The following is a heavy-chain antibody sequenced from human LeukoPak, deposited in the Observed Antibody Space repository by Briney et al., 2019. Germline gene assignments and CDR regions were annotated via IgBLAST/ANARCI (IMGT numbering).Heavy chain of an antibody. Sequence: PSETLSLTCTVSGGSISSYYWSWIRQPPGKGLEWIGFIYYSGSTNYNPSLKSRVTISVDTSKNQLSLKLSSVTAADTAVYYCARHWETSSWYVDYWGQGTLVTVSS. V-gene: IGHV4-59*08. CDR1: GGSISSYY. J-gene: IGHJ4*02. CDR3: ARHWETSSWYVDY. CDR2: IYYSGST. D-gene: IGHD6-13*01.